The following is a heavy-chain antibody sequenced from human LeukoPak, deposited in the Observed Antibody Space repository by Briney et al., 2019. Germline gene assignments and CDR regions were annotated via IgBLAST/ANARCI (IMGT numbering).Heavy chain of an antibody. J-gene: IGHJ3*02. D-gene: IGHD3-22*01. V-gene: IGHV1-18*01. CDR3: ARDVGSTYYYDSSGYYSDAFDI. Sequence: ASVKVSCKASGYTFTSYGISWVRQAPGQGLEWMGWISAYNGNTNYAQKLQGRVTMTTDTSTSTAYMELRSLRSDDTAVYYCARDVGSTYYYDSSGYYSDAFDIWGQGTMVTVSS. CDR2: ISAYNGNT. CDR1: GYTFTSYG.